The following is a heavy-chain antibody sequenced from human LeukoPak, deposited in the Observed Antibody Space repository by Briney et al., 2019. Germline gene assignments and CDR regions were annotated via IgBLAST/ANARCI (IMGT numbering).Heavy chain of an antibody. Sequence: PSETLSLTCTVSGGSISSYYWSWIRQPPGKGLEWIGSIYYSGSTYYNPSLKSRVTISVDTSKNQFSLKLSSVTAADTAVYYCARLGPWYYYGSGSYPNWFDPWGQGTLVTVSS. D-gene: IGHD3-10*01. CDR2: IYYSGST. CDR1: GGSISSYY. V-gene: IGHV4-39*01. CDR3: ARLGPWYYYGSGSYPNWFDP. J-gene: IGHJ5*02.